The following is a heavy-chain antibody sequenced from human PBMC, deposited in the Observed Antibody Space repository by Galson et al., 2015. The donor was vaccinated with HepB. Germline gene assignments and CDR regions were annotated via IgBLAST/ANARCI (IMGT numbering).Heavy chain of an antibody. J-gene: IGHJ6*04. V-gene: IGHV3-7*01. Sequence: SLRLSCAASGFTFSDYWMTWVRQIPGKGLQWVANIEEDGTEKNYVDSVRGRFTISRDNVQDSLYLQMSSLRVEDTAVYYCARGHGFFVGGKGTTVTVSS. CDR3: ARGHGFFV. D-gene: IGHD3-10*01. CDR2: IEEDGTEK. CDR1: GFTFSDYW.